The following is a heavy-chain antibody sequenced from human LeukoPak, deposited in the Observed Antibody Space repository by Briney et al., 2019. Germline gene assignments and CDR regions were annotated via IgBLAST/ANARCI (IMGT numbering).Heavy chain of an antibody. D-gene: IGHD3-10*01. CDR1: GGTFSSYA. CDR2: IIPILGIA. CDR3: ARDLGRPIDY. V-gene: IGHV1-69*04. Sequence: ASVKVSCKASGGTFSSYAISWVRQAPGQGLEWMGRIIPILGIANYAQKFQGRVTITADKSTSTAYMELSSVRSEDTAVYYCARDLGRPIDYWGQGTLVTVSS. J-gene: IGHJ4*02.